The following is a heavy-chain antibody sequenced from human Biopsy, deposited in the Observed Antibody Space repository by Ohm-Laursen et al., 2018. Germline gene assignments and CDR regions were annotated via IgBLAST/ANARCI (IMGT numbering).Heavy chain of an antibody. D-gene: IGHD3-22*01. CDR3: VRGVDYYDPYHYYALDV. V-gene: IGHV4-34*01. Sequence: GTLFLTCTVYGESFNGYYWSWIRQTPGKGLEWIGEINHSGRTNYNPSLKSRVTISVDTSKSQFSLKVRSVTAADTAVYYCVRGVDYYDPYHYYALDVWGQGTTVTVSS. CDR1: GESFNGYY. J-gene: IGHJ6*02. CDR2: INHSGRT.